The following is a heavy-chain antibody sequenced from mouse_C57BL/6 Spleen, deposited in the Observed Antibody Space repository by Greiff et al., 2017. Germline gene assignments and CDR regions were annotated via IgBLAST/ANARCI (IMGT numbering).Heavy chain of an antibody. V-gene: IGHV1-26*01. J-gene: IGHJ4*01. CDR1: GYTFTDYY. CDR2: INPNNGGT. D-gene: IGHD3-2*02. Sequence: EVQLQQSGPELVKPGASVKISCKASGYTFTDYYMNWVKQSHGKSLEWIGDINPNNGGTSYNQKFKGKATLTVEKSSSTAYMELRSLTSEDSADYYGARSGISAPGDVMDYWGQGTTVTVSS. CDR3: ARSGISAPGDVMDY.